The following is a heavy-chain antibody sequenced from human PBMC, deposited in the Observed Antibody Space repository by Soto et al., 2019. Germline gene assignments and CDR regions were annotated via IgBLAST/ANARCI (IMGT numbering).Heavy chain of an antibody. CDR3: ARGDCSSTSCPPAPYYYYGMDV. D-gene: IGHD2-2*01. V-gene: IGHV1-2*02. Sequence: ASVKVSCKASGYTLTGYYMQWVRQAPGQGLEWMGWINPNSGGTNYAQKFQGRVTMTRDTSISTAYMELSRLRSDDTAVYYCARGDCSSTSCPPAPYYYYGMDVWGQGTTVTVYS. CDR1: GYTLTGYY. CDR2: INPNSGGT. J-gene: IGHJ6*02.